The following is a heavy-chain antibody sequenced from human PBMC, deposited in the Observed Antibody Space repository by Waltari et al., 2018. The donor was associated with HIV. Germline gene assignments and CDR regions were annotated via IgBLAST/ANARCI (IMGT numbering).Heavy chain of an antibody. Sequence: EAHLVESGGGLFQPGGSLSLSCAVSGFTFRTNSMSWVRQAPGKGLECLANIKPDGSGKNHVDSVKGRFTISRDNAKNSLYLQMDSLRVEDTAVYYCATGWALDVWGQGTTVTVSS. CDR2: IKPDGSGK. J-gene: IGHJ6*02. D-gene: IGHD3-16*01. CDR1: GFTFRTNS. V-gene: IGHV3-7*01. CDR3: ATGWALDV.